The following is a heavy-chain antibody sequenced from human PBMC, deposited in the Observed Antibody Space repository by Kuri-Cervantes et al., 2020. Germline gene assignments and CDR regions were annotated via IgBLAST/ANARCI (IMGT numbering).Heavy chain of an antibody. J-gene: IGHJ3*02. D-gene: IGHD1-14*01. V-gene: IGHV3-33*08. Sequence: GESLKISCAASGFTFSSYAMSWVRQAPGKGLEWVAVIWYDGSNKYYADSVKGRFTISRDNSKNTLYLQMNSLRAEDTAVYYCAREILVRRGAFDIWGQGTMVTVSS. CDR3: AREILVRRGAFDI. CDR1: GFTFSSYA. CDR2: IWYDGSNK.